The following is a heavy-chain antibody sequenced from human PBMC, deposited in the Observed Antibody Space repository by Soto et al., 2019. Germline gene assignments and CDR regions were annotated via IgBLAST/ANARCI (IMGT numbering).Heavy chain of an antibody. Sequence: PGGSLRFSCAASGFTFSSYSMNWVRQAPGKGLEWVSSISSSSSYIYYADSVKGRFTISRDNAKNSLYLQMNSLRAEDTAVYYCARISGYSYGDDFDYWGQGTLVTVSS. CDR2: ISSSSSYI. V-gene: IGHV3-21*01. CDR3: ARISGYSYGDDFDY. D-gene: IGHD5-18*01. CDR1: GFTFSSYS. J-gene: IGHJ4*02.